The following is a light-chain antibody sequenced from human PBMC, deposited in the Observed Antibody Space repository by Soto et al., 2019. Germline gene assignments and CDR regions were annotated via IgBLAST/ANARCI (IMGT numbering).Light chain of an antibody. CDR3: QQYGYSRT. J-gene: IGKJ1*01. CDR1: QSVSGF. V-gene: IGKV3-11*01. Sequence: EIVLTQSPATLSLSPGERATLSCRASQSVSGFLAWYQQRPGQAPRLLIYDASNRATGVPAKFSGSGSGTDFTLTISRLEPEDFAAYYCQQYGYSRTFGQGTKVDI. CDR2: DAS.